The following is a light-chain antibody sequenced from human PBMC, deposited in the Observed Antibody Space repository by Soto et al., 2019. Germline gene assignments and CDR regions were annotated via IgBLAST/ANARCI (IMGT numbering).Light chain of an antibody. CDR1: QSISSY. CDR2: DAS. J-gene: IGKJ4*01. CDR3: QQRSNWPLT. V-gene: IGKV3-11*01. Sequence: EIVLTQSPATLSLSPGERATLSCRASQSISSYLAWHQQKPGQAPRLLIYDASNRATGIPARFSGSGSGTDLTLTISSLEPEDFAVYYCQQRSNWPLTFGGGTKV.